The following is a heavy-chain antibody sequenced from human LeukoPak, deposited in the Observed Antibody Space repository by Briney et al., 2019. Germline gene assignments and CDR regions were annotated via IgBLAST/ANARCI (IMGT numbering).Heavy chain of an antibody. J-gene: IGHJ4*02. CDR1: GFTFTTYW. D-gene: IGHD3-16*01. Sequence: GGSLRLSCAASGFTFTTYWMSWVRQAPGKGLEWVANIKQDGTEKYYVDSVKGRFTISRDNAKNSLYLQMNSLRAEDTAVYYCARDNDSRDPPHFDYWGQGTLVTVSS. CDR3: ARDNDSRDPPHFDY. CDR2: IKQDGTEK. V-gene: IGHV3-7*03.